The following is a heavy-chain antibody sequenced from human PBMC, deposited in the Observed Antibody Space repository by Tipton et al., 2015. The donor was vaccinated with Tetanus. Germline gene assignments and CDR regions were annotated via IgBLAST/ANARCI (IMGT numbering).Heavy chain of an antibody. Sequence: LACAVSGQSLSGHFWSWVRQAPGKGLEWIGEITPRGSASYNPSLKSRVSISGDTSKNQFSLRLSSVTAADTAVYYCARDHGITWGGMGYYYGMDVWGQGTTVTVSS. CDR1: GQSLSGHF. J-gene: IGHJ6*02. CDR3: ARDHGITWGGMGYYYGMDV. CDR2: ITPRGSA. D-gene: IGHD3-16*01. V-gene: IGHV4-34*01.